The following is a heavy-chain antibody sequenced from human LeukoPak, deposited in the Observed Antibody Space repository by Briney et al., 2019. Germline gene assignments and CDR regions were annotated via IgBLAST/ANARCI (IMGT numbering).Heavy chain of an antibody. D-gene: IGHD2-15*01. Sequence: GESLKISFQGSGYSFTSYWIGWVRPMPGKGLEWMGIIYPGDSDTRYSPSFQGQVTISADKSISTAYLQWSSLKASDTAMYYCARRVGYCSGGSCYFDYWGQGTLVTVSS. J-gene: IGHJ4*02. CDR3: ARRVGYCSGGSCYFDY. CDR1: GYSFTSYW. V-gene: IGHV5-51*01. CDR2: IYPGDSDT.